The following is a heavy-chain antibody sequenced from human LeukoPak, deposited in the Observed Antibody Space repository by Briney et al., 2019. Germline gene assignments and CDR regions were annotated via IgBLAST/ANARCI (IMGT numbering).Heavy chain of an antibody. V-gene: IGHV3-7*01. D-gene: IGHD2/OR15-2a*01. Sequence: GGSLRLSCAASGFGFSTSWMSWVRQAPGKGLEWVANIKQDGSEKCYVDSVKGRFTISRDNAKNSVYLQMNSLRDEDTAVYYCTSLSNSYGMDVWGQGTTATVS. CDR1: GFGFSTSW. CDR2: IKQDGSEK. CDR3: TSLSNSYGMDV. J-gene: IGHJ6*02.